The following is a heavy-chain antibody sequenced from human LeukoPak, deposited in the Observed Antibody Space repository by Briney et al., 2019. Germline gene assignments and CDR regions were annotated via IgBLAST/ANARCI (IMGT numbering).Heavy chain of an antibody. J-gene: IGHJ6*02. Sequence: SVKVSCKASGGLFSSYAISWVRQAPGHGLEWMGRIIPILGIANYAQKFQGRVTITAYKSTSTAYMELSSLRSEDTAMYYCASSEYTIVVPSAEVNYYGMDVWGQGTTVTVSS. D-gene: IGHD2-2*01. CDR2: IIPILGIA. CDR1: GGLFSSYA. V-gene: IGHV1-69*04. CDR3: ASSEYTIVVPSAEVNYYGMDV.